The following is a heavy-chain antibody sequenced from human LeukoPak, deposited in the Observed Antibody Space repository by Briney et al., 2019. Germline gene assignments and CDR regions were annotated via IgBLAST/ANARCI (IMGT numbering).Heavy chain of an antibody. CDR2: INPSGGSA. Sequence: ASVKVSCKASGYTFTSYYMHWVRQAPGQGLEWMGIINPSGGSASYAQKFQGRVTMTRDTSTSTVYMELSSLRSEDTAVYYCARDKRTGTYYYGMDVWGQGTTVTVSS. D-gene: IGHD1-1*01. CDR3: ARDKRTGTYYYGMDV. J-gene: IGHJ6*02. CDR1: GYTFTSYY. V-gene: IGHV1-46*01.